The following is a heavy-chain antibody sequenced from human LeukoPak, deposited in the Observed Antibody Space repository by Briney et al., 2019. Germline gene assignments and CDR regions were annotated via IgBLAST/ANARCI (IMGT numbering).Heavy chain of an antibody. J-gene: IGHJ3*02. CDR1: GFSSNLYG. D-gene: IGHD3-3*01. CDR3: AKEDGYYDFWSGYYHHAFDI. V-gene: IGHV3-30*18. CDR2: VSYDGSNT. Sequence: GALRLSCAASGFSSNLYGMHWVRQAPGKGLEWVAVVSYDGSNTYYGNSVKGRFIISRDNSKNMLYLQMNGLTIEDTAVYYCAKEDGYYDFWSGYYHHAFDIWGQGTMVTVSS.